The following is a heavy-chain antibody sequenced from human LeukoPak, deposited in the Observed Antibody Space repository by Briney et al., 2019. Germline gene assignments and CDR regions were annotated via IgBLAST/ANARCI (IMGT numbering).Heavy chain of an antibody. CDR2: ISSIGTTI. CDR1: GFTLSTYS. Sequence: GGSLRLACAASGFTLSTYSMNWVRQAPGKGPEWVSHISSIGTTIYYADSVKGRFTISRDNAKNSLYLQMNSLRAEDTAVYYCAELGITMIGGVWGKGTTVTISS. V-gene: IGHV3-48*03. J-gene: IGHJ6*04. D-gene: IGHD3-10*02. CDR3: AELGITMIGGV.